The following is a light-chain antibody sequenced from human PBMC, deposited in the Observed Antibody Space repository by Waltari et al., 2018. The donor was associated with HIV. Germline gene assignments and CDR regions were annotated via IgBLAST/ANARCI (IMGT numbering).Light chain of an antibody. CDR1: QFGNTY. J-gene: IGLJ2*01. CDR3: LAWDNNIVA. CDR2: QHT. Sequence: SYDVTHTPSASVSPGQTASIPCSCAQFGNTYISWYQQKPGQSPGLVIYQHTKRPSGIPERFSGSISGNTATLTIGGTQAMDEADYYCLAWDNNIVAFGGGTKLTVL. V-gene: IGLV3-1*01.